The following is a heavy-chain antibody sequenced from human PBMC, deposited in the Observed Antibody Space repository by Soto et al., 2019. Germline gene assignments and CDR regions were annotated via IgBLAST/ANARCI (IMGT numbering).Heavy chain of an antibody. CDR2: VYYSGGA. V-gene: IGHV4-59*01. J-gene: IGHJ6*02. D-gene: IGHD2-21*02. CDR3: TRDGDGRMTTNPYYYYGMDV. Sequence: SETLSLTCTVSGGSISGYYWSWIRQPPGKGLEWIGNVYYSGGAKYNPSVKRRVSISVDTSKNQFSLNLSSVTAADTAVYYCTRDGDGRMTTNPYYYYGMDVWGPGIAVTVSS. CDR1: GGSISGYY.